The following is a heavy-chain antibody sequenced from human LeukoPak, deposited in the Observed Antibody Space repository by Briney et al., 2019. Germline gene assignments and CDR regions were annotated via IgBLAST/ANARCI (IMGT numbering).Heavy chain of an antibody. CDR1: GGTFSSYA. J-gene: IGHJ6*02. D-gene: IGHD2-2*01. Sequence: GASVKVSCKASGGTFSSYAISWVRQAPGQGLEWMGRIIPILGIASYAQKFQGRVTITADRSMSTAYMELSSLRSEDTAVYYCARVSGSASYQLLYYYYGMDVWGQGTTVTVSS. CDR2: IIPILGIA. CDR3: ARVSGSASYQLLYYYYGMDV. V-gene: IGHV1-69*04.